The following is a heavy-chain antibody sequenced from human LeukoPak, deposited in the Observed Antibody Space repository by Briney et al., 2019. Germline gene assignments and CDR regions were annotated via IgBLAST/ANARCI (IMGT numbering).Heavy chain of an antibody. Sequence: ASVKVSCKXSGGTFSSYTISWVRQAPGQGLEWMGRIIPILGIANYAQKFQGRVTITADKSTSTAYMELSSLRSEDTAVYYCARDLLCSGGSCPVDYWGQGTLVTVSS. CDR2: IIPILGIA. CDR3: ARDLLCSGGSCPVDY. D-gene: IGHD2-15*01. V-gene: IGHV1-69*04. CDR1: GGTFSSYT. J-gene: IGHJ4*02.